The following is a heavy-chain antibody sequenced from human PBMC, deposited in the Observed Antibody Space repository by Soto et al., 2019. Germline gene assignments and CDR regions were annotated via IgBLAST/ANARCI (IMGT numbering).Heavy chain of an antibody. CDR1: GGSISSGDYY. CDR2: IYYSGST. V-gene: IGHV4-30-4*01. CDR3: ARDQNEGSGVAYYYGMDV. Sequence: SETLSLTCTVSGGSISSGDYYWSWIRQPPGKGLEWIGYIYYSGSTYYNPSLKSRVTISVETSKNQFSLKLSSVTAADTAVDYCARDQNEGSGVAYYYGMDVWGQGTTVTVSS. D-gene: IGHD3-10*01. J-gene: IGHJ6*02.